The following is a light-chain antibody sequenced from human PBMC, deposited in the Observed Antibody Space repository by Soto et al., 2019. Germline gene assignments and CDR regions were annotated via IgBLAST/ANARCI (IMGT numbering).Light chain of an antibody. J-gene: IGKJ3*01. Sequence: DIQLTQSPSFLSASVGDRVTITRRASQGINNYLGWYQQKPGKAPKLLIYAASTLQSGVPSRFSGSGSGTEFTLTISSLQPEDFATYYCQQLNSYPITFGPGTKVDI. CDR1: QGINNY. V-gene: IGKV1-9*01. CDR3: QQLNSYPIT. CDR2: AAS.